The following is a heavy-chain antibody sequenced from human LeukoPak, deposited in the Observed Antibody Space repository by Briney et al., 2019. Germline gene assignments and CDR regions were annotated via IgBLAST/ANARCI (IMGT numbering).Heavy chain of an antibody. CDR1: GFTFSSYW. Sequence: GGSLRLSCAASGFTFSSYWMHWVRQAPGKGLVWVSRINSDGSRTSYADSVKGRFTISRDNAKNTLYLQMNSLRAEDTAVYYCARGAAAAGRNWFDPWGQGTLVTVSS. D-gene: IGHD6-13*01. CDR3: ARGAAAAGRNWFDP. V-gene: IGHV3-74*01. J-gene: IGHJ5*02. CDR2: INSDGSRT.